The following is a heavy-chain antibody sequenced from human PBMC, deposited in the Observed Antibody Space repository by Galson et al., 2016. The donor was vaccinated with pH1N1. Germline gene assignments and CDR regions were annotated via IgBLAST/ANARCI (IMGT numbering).Heavy chain of an antibody. CDR1: GFTFSAYW. V-gene: IGHV4-4*01. D-gene: IGHD3/OR15-3a*01. CDR3: ARGYRERLGTGTPFHYSMDD. J-gene: IGHJ6*02. Sequence: SLRLSCAASGFTFSAYWMTWVRQSPWKGLEWIGDISHSGSTSRNPSLNSPLTLSVDTSNYQFSLRLNSVTAADTAVDCCARGYRERLGTGTPFHYSMDDWGPGTTVTVSS. CDR2: ISHSGST.